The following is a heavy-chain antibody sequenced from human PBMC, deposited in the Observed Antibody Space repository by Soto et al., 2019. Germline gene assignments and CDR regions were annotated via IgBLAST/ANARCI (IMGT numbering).Heavy chain of an antibody. Sequence: QVQLQESGPGLVKPSETLSLTCTVSGGSISSYYWSWIRQPPGKGLEWIGYIYYSGSTNYNPSLQSRVTISIDTSKNQFSLKLSSVTAADTAVYYCARHARGYCSGGSCYYNWFDPWGQGTLVTVSS. CDR3: ARHARGYCSGGSCYYNWFDP. CDR1: GGSISSYY. CDR2: IYYSGST. D-gene: IGHD2-15*01. J-gene: IGHJ5*02. V-gene: IGHV4-59*08.